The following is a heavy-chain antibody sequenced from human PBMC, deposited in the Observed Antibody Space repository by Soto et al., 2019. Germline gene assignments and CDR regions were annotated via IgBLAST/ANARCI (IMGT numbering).Heavy chain of an antibody. CDR3: ARGGKYYQQETYFFDY. D-gene: IGHD3-16*01. CDR2: IYYNGDT. Sequence: SETLSLTCTVSGGSISSSGYYWAWLRQPPGRGLEWIGSIYYNGDTYFHPSPKSRVTISVDTSKNQFSLKLTSVTAADTALYFCARGGKYYQQETYFFDYWGQGSLVTVSS. J-gene: IGHJ4*01. CDR1: GGSISSSGYY. V-gene: IGHV4-39*01.